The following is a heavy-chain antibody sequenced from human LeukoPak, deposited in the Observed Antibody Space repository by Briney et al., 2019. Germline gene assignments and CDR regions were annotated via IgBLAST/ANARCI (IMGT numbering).Heavy chain of an antibody. Sequence: GGSLRLSCAASGFTFSSYSMNWVRQAPGKGLEWVSSISSSSSYIYYADSVKGRFTISRDNAKNSLYLQMNSLRAEDTAVYYCASSSGWHDAFDIWGQGTMVTVSS. J-gene: IGHJ3*02. CDR1: GFTFSSYS. V-gene: IGHV3-21*01. D-gene: IGHD6-19*01. CDR2: ISSSSSYI. CDR3: ASSSGWHDAFDI.